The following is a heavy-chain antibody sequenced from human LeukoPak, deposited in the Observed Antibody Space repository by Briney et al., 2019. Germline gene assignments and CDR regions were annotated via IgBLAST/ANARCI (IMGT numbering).Heavy chain of an antibody. Sequence: GGSLRLSCAASGFTISDYWMSWVRQAPGKGLEWVANIKEDGSEKNYVDSAKGRFTISRDNAKNSLYLQMNSLRAEDTALYYCAKDTTVTYYFDYWGQGTLVTVSS. J-gene: IGHJ4*02. CDR3: AKDTTVTYYFDY. CDR1: GFTISDYW. D-gene: IGHD4-17*01. CDR2: IKEDGSEK. V-gene: IGHV3-7*01.